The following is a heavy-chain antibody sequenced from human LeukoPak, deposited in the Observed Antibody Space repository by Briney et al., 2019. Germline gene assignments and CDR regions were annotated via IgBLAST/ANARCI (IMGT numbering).Heavy chain of an antibody. CDR1: GYTFTSYG. Sequence: ASVKVSCKASGYTFTSYGIGWVRQAPGQGLEWMGWISAYDGNTNYAQKLQGRVTMTTDTSTSTAYMELRSLRSDDTAVYYCATGEYSSGWYLYWGQGTLVTVSS. CDR3: ATGEYSSGWYLY. V-gene: IGHV1-18*01. CDR2: ISAYDGNT. D-gene: IGHD6-19*01. J-gene: IGHJ4*02.